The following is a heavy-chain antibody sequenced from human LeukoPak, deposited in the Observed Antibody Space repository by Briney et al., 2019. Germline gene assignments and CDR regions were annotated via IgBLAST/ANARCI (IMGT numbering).Heavy chain of an antibody. Sequence: GGSLRLSCAASGFTFSSYAMSWVRQAPGKGLEWVSAISGSGGSTYYADSVKGRFTISRDNSKNTLYLRMNSLRAEDTAVYYCAKGTYYYDSSGYHDYWGQGTLVTVSS. CDR2: ISGSGGST. J-gene: IGHJ4*02. CDR1: GFTFSSYA. V-gene: IGHV3-23*01. D-gene: IGHD3-22*01. CDR3: AKGTYYYDSSGYHDY.